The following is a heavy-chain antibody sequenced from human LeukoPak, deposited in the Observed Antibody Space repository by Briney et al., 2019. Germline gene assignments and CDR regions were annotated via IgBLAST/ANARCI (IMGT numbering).Heavy chain of an antibody. CDR3: ARAPVTSCRGAFCYPFDL. CDR1: GFPLSSYA. V-gene: IGHV3-23*01. D-gene: IGHD2-21*01. Sequence: GEPLKISCKGSGFPLSSYAMSWVRQVPGKGLEWVSATSSSDDGTYHADSVRGRFTIYRDNFRNTLYLQMNRLRVEDAALYYCARAPVTSCRGAFCYPFDLWGQGVLVTASS. J-gene: IGHJ4*02. CDR2: TSSSDDGT.